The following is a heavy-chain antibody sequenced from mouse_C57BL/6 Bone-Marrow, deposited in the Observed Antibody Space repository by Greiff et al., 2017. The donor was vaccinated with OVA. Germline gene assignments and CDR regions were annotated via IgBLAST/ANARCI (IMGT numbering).Heavy chain of an antibody. J-gene: IGHJ3*01. V-gene: IGHV5-4*01. CDR2: ISDGGSYT. CDR1: GFTFSSYA. D-gene: IGHD2-4*01. Sequence: DVHLVESGGGLVKPGGSLKLSCAASGFTFSSYAMSWVRQTPEKRLEWVATISDGGSYTYYPDNVKGRFTISRDNAKNNLYLQMSHLKSEDTAMYYCARWTMITTAFAYWGQGTLVTVSA. CDR3: ARWTMITTAFAY.